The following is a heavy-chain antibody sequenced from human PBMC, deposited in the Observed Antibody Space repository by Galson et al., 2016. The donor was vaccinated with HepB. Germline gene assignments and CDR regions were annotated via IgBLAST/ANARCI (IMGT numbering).Heavy chain of an antibody. CDR1: GGSISSSSYY. J-gene: IGHJ4*02. D-gene: IGHD3-22*01. V-gene: IGHV4-39*01. Sequence: ETLSLTCTVSGGSISSSSYYWDWIRQPPGKGLEWIGSIYYSGSTYYNPSLKSRVTISVDTSKNQFSLKLSSVTAADTAVYYCARTEPSSGFRYWGQGTLVTVSS. CDR3: ARTEPSSGFRY. CDR2: IYYSGST.